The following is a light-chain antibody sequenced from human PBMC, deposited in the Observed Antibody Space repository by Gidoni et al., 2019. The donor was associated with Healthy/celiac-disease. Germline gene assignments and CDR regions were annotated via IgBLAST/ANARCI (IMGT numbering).Light chain of an antibody. V-gene: IGKV1-5*03. CDR3: QQYNSYSS. J-gene: IGKJ1*01. CDR2: KAS. CDR1: QSISSW. Sequence: DIQMTQSPSTLSASVGDRVTITCRASQSISSWLAWYQQQPGKAPKLLIYKASSVESGVQSRFSGSGSGKEFTLTISSLQTDDFASYYCQQYNSYSSFGQGTKVEIK.